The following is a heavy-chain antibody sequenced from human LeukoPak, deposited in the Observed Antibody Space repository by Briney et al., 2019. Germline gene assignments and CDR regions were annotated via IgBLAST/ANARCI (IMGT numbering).Heavy chain of an antibody. Sequence: PGESLRLSCVDSEFTFSRYWMHWVRQAPGEGLVWVSRINIDGSTTNYADSVKGRFTISRDNAKNTLYLQMNSLRAEDTAVYYCARAGIQLWPHLDYWGQGTLVTVSS. CDR3: ARAGIQLWPHLDY. D-gene: IGHD5-18*01. CDR1: EFTFSRYW. J-gene: IGHJ4*02. V-gene: IGHV3-74*01. CDR2: INIDGSTT.